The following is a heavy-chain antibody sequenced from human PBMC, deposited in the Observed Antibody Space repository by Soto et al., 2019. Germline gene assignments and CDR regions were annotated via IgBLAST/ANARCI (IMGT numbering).Heavy chain of an antibody. CDR3: ARLLYYDILTGYYRSSFDYGTDV. CDR1: GYSSNSYR. V-gene: IGHV5-10-1*01. J-gene: IGHJ6*02. Sequence: PXEPLRGYCRGSGYSSNSYRNSWVRQMPGKGLEWMGRIDPSDSYTNYSPSFQGHVTISADKSISTAYLQWSSLKASDTAMYYCARLLYYDILTGYYRSSFDYGTDVWGQGSTFTVSS. D-gene: IGHD3-9*01. CDR2: IDPSDSYT.